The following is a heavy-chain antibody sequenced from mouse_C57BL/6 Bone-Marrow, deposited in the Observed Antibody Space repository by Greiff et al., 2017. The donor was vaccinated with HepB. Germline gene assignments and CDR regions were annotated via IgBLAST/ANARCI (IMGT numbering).Heavy chain of an antibody. D-gene: IGHD1-1*01. V-gene: IGHV1-64*01. CDR2: IHPNSGST. Sequence: QVQLQQPGAELVKPGASVKLSCKASGYTFTSHWMHWVKQRPGQGLEWIGMIHPNSGSTNYNEKFKSKATLTVDKSSSTAYMQLSSLTSEDSAVYYCAQIYYYGSRGAMDYWGQGTSVIVSS. J-gene: IGHJ4*01. CDR3: AQIYYYGSRGAMDY. CDR1: GYTFTSHW.